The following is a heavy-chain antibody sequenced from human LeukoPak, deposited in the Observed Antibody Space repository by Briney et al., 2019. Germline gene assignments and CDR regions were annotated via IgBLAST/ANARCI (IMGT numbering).Heavy chain of an antibody. J-gene: IGHJ5*01. CDR1: GFTFNSKW. Sequence: AGSLRLSCVGSGFTFNSKWMHWVRHVQRKGLEWVSRINTGGRSTTYSESVTRRFTVPRDNAKNTVYLQMNSLRAEDTAVYFCARGIGLVPAGLFDPWGQGGLVTVSS. D-gene: IGHD2-2*01. CDR2: INTGGRST. CDR3: ARGIGLVPAGLFDP. V-gene: IGHV3-74*01.